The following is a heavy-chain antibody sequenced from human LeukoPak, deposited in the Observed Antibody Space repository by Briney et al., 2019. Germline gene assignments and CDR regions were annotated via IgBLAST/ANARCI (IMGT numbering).Heavy chain of an antibody. CDR1: GFTFSTYW. V-gene: IGHV3-23*01. J-gene: IGHJ3*02. D-gene: IGHD2-15*01. CDR2: VSGGGGRT. CDR3: AKDVWGDIVQWWAFDI. Sequence: GGSLRLSCAASGFTFSTYWMSWVRQAPGKGLEWVSTVSGGGGRTYNADPVKGRFTISRDNSKNTLYLQMNSLRADDTAVYYCAKDVWGDIVQWWAFDIWGQGTMVTVSS.